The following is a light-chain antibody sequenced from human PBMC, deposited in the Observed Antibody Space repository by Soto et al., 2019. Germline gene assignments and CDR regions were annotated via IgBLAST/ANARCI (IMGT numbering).Light chain of an antibody. V-gene: IGKV3-20*01. J-gene: IGKJ4*01. Sequence: EIVLTQSRGSLSLAPGERVTLSCRASQSIDSSYLAWYQQKPGQAPRLLVFAASNRATGIPDRFSGSGTGTDFTLTITTLEPEDFAVYYCQQYGSSPLAFGGGTRAEIK. CDR2: AAS. CDR1: QSIDSSY. CDR3: QQYGSSPLA.